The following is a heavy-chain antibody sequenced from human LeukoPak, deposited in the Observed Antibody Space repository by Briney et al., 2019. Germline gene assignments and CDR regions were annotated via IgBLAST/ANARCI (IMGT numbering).Heavy chain of an antibody. D-gene: IGHD2-15*01. J-gene: IGHJ4*02. CDR1: GFTFSSYW. CDR2: INSDGRSK. V-gene: IGHV3-74*01. CDR3: ARDRSGGSYFSEFDY. Sequence: AGGSLRLSCEASGFTFSSYWMHWVRQAPGKGLVWVSSINSDGRSKRYADSVKGRFTISRDNAKNTLYLQMNSLRAEDTAVYYCARDRSGGSYFSEFDYWGQGTLVTVSS.